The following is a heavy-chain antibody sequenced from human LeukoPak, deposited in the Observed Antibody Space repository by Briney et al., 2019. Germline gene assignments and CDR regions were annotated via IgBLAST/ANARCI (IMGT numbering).Heavy chain of an antibody. V-gene: IGHV3-30*02. CDR1: GFTFSNYG. CDR3: AKVVFSGNAFDI. D-gene: IGHD1-26*01. CDR2: IRYDGSNK. J-gene: IGHJ3*02. Sequence: PGGSLRLSCAASGFTFSNYGMHWVCQAPGKGLEWVAFIRYDGSNKYYADSVKGRFTISRDNSKNTLSLQMNSLRAEDTAVYYCAKVVFSGNAFDIWGQGTMVTVSS.